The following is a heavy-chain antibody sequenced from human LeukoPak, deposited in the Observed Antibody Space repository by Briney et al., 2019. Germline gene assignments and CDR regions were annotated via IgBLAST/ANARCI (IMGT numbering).Heavy chain of an antibody. CDR3: AGSLGYCTSKVCHLKY. Sequence: GASVKVSCKTSGYSENFYGITWVRQVAGQGLEWMGWISAQHGQTEYAPNSQDRVTMTTDTYTNTAYMELRSLRSDDTAVYYCAGSLGYCTSKVCHLKYWGQGPLANGSS. CDR2: ISAQHGQT. D-gene: IGHD2-2*01. J-gene: IGHJ4*02. CDR1: GYSENFYG. V-gene: IGHV1-18*01.